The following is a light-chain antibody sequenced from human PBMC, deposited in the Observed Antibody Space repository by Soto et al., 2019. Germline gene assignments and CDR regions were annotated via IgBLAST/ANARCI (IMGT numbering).Light chain of an antibody. CDR1: SSDVGAYNY. CDR2: DVS. V-gene: IGLV2-11*01. CDR3: CSSAGSYSWV. Sequence: QSALTQPRSVSGSPEQSVTISCTGTSSDVGAYNYVSWYQHHPGKAPKVMIYDVSEGPSGVPDRFSGSKSDNKASLTISGLQAEDEADYYCCSSAGSYSWVFGGGTKLTVL. J-gene: IGLJ3*02.